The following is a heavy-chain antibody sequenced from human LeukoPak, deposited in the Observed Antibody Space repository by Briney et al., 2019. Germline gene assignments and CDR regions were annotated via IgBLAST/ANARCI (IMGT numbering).Heavy chain of an antibody. CDR1: GGSISSYY. D-gene: IGHD3-10*01. V-gene: IGHV4-4*07. CDR3: AGERITMVRGVIITELWFDP. CDR2: IYTSGST. Sequence: SETLSLTCTVSGGSISSYYWSWIRQPAGKGLEWIGRIYTSGSTNYNPSLKSRVTISVDKSKNQFSLKLSSVTAADTAMYYCAGERITMVRGVIITELWFDPWGQGTLVTVSS. J-gene: IGHJ5*02.